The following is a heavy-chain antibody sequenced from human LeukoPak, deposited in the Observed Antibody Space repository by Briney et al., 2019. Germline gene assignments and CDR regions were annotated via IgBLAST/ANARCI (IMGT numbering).Heavy chain of an antibody. V-gene: IGHV4-59*01. J-gene: IGHJ4*02. CDR1: GGSISSYY. Sequence: SETLSLTCTVSGGSISSYYWSWIRQPPGKGLEWIGYIYYSGSTNYNPSLKSRVTISVDTSKNQFSLKLSSVTAADTAVYYCARVASGSRPGFDYWGQGTLVTVSS. CDR3: ARVASGSRPGFDY. D-gene: IGHD1-26*01. CDR2: IYYSGST.